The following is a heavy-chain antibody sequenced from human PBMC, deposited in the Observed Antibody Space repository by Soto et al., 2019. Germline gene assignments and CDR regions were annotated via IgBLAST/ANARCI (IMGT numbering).Heavy chain of an antibody. J-gene: IGHJ6*02. D-gene: IGHD5-12*01. V-gene: IGHV1-46*01. CDR2: INPSGGST. CDR1: GYTFTSYY. CDR3: ARGRDGYNDEGSRRWYYGLDV. Sequence: QVQLVQSGAEVKKPGASVKVSCKASGYTFTSYYMHWVRQAPGHGLEWMGIINPSGGSTSDGQEVQGRFTTTRDTSTITVYMELSSLRSEDTAVYYCARGRDGYNDEGSRRWYYGLDVWGQGTTVTVSS.